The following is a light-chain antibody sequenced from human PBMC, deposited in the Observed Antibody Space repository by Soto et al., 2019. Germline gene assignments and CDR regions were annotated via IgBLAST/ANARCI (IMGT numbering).Light chain of an antibody. V-gene: IGLV2-8*01. CDR2: EVS. CDR1: SSDVGSYNY. Sequence: QSVLTQPPSASGSPGQSVTLSCTATSSDVGSYNYVSWYQQHPGKVPKLMIYEVSKRPSGVPDRFSGSKSGNTASLTVSGLQAEDEAYYYCSSYGGSNSLVFGGGTQLTVL. J-gene: IGLJ2*01. CDR3: SSYGGSNSLV.